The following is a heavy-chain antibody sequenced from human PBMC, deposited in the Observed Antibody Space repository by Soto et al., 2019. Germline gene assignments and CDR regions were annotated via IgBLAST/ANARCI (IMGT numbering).Heavy chain of an antibody. CDR1: GFTVSSNY. J-gene: IGHJ4*02. V-gene: IGHV3-53*01. Sequence: PGGSLRLSCTASGFTVSSNYMSWVRQAPGKGLDWVSVIYSDGTTYYVDSVKGRFTISRDNAKNTLYLQMNSLRAEDTAVYYCARDGHDSVDLDYWGQGTLVTVSS. CDR2: IYSDGTT. D-gene: IGHD3-3*01. CDR3: ARDGHDSVDLDY.